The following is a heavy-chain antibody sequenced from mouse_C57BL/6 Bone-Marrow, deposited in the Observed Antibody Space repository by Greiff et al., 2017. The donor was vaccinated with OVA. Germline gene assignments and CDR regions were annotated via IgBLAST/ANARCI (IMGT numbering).Heavy chain of an antibody. CDR3: ARYYYGSSYWYFDV. Sequence: VKLQQPGAELVKPGASVKLSCKASGYTFTSYWMHWVKQRPGQGLAWIGMIHPNSGSTNYNEKFKSKATLTVDKSSSTAYMQLSSLTSEDSAVYYCARYYYGSSYWYFDVWGTGTTVTVSS. CDR1: GYTFTSYW. D-gene: IGHD1-1*01. CDR2: IHPNSGST. V-gene: IGHV1-64*01. J-gene: IGHJ1*03.